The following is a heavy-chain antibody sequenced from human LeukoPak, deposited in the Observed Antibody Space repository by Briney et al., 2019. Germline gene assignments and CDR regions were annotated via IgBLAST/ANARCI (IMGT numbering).Heavy chain of an antibody. Sequence: GGSLRLSCAASGFTFSSHLMHWVRQAPGKGLVWVSRISSDGTYTNYADSVRGRFTISRDNAKNTLYLQMNSLRAEDTAIYYCARDETYDYESNGYLDFWGQGTVVTVSS. CDR3: ARDETYDYESNGYLDF. CDR2: ISSDGTYT. V-gene: IGHV3-74*01. J-gene: IGHJ4*02. D-gene: IGHD3-22*01. CDR1: GFTFSSHL.